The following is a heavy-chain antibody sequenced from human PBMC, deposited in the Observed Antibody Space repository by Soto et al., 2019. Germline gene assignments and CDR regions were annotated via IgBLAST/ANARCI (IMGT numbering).Heavy chain of an antibody. V-gene: IGHV3-7*04. Sequence: EVQLVESGGGLVQPGGSLRLSCAGSGFTFSNHWMSWVRQTPGKGLEWVANINQDGSEKYYGDSVKGRFTISRDNAKNSLFLRMNSLRAEDTALYYCTRDLSWGQGTLVIVSS. CDR2: INQDGSEK. J-gene: IGHJ4*02. CDR3: TRDLS. CDR1: GFTFSNHW.